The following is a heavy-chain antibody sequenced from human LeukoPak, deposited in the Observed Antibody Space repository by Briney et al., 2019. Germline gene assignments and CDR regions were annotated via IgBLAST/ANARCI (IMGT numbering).Heavy chain of an antibody. D-gene: IGHD3-3*01. J-gene: IGHJ3*02. CDR2: IYYSGST. Sequence: PSETLSLTCTVSGGSISSYYWSWIRQPPGKGLEWIGYIYYSGSTNYNPSLKSRVTISVDTSKNQFSLKLSSVTAADTAVYYCARSFPSLRFLEWSPDAFDIWGQGTMVTVSS. CDR1: GGSISSYY. V-gene: IGHV4-59*01. CDR3: ARSFPSLRFLEWSPDAFDI.